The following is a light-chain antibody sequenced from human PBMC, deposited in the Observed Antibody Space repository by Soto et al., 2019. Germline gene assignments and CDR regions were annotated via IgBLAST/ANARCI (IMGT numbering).Light chain of an antibody. V-gene: IGKV3-11*01. CDR2: DAS. CDR3: QHRSY. Sequence: EIVLTQSPATLSLSPGERATLSCRASQSVGRFLAWYQQKPGQAPRLLIYDASNRATGIPARFSGSGSETDFSLTLSSLEPEDFAVYYCQHRSYFGPETKVDIK. CDR1: QSVGRF. J-gene: IGKJ3*01.